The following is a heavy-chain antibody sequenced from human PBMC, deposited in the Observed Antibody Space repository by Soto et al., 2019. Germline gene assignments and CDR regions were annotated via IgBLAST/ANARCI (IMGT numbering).Heavy chain of an antibody. CDR1: GGTLSSET. V-gene: IGHV1-58*02. D-gene: IGHD3-9*01. CDR2: IVVGSGKR. J-gene: IGHJ4*02. Sequence: SVKVSCKVSGGTLSSETISWLRQARGQGLEWIGRIVVGSGKRNYAQKFQERVTITKDMSTSTAYMELSSLRSEDTAVYYCAASDILTGYSPIDYWGQGTLVTVPQ. CDR3: AASDILTGYSPIDY.